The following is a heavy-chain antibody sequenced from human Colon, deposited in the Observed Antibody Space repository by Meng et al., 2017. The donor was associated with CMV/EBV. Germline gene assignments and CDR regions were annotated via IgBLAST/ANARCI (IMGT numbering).Heavy chain of an antibody. CDR1: GFSFTHYA. D-gene: IGHD5-24*01. CDR2: ISRDGDDT. Sequence: ASGFSFTHYAMSWVRQAPGRGLEWVSSISRDGDDTYYAESVKGRFIVSRDNSKNTLYLQVNGLRAEDTAVYYCATLKWLNYFFEYWGQGTLVTVSS. CDR3: ATLKWLNYFFEY. J-gene: IGHJ4*02. V-gene: IGHV3-23*01.